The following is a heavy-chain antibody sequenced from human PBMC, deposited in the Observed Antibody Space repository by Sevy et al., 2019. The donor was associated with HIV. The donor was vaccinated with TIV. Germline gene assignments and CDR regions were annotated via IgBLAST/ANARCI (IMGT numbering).Heavy chain of an antibody. CDR3: ARVTAVKDFDY. CDR1: GFSFSDYY. V-gene: IGHV3-11*01. Sequence: GGSLRLSCAASGFSFSDYYMSWIRQAPGKGLEWISYISSSGTTIYYADSVKGRFTISRDNAKNSLYLQMNSLRAEDTAVYYCARVTAVKDFDYWGQGTLVTVSS. CDR2: ISSSGTTI. J-gene: IGHJ4*02.